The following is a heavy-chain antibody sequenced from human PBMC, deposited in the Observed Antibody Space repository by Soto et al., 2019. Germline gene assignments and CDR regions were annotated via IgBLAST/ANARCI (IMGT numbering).Heavy chain of an antibody. V-gene: IGHV3-30-3*01. Sequence: GGSLRLSCAASGFTFSSYAMHWVRQAPGKGLEWVAVISYDGSNKYYADSVKGRFTISRDKSKNTLYLQMNSLRAEDTAVYYWARVKNYYDFWSGYFDYWGQGTLVTVSS. D-gene: IGHD3-3*01. CDR3: ARVKNYYDFWSGYFDY. CDR1: GFTFSSYA. CDR2: ISYDGSNK. J-gene: IGHJ4*02.